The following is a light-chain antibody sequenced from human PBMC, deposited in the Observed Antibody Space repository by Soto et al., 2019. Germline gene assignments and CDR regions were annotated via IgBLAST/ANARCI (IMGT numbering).Light chain of an antibody. V-gene: IGLV2-23*01. Sequence: QSALTQPASVSGSPGQSITISCSGTSSDVGSYNLVSWYQQHPGKAPKIMIYEGNKRPSGVSNRVSGSKSGNMASLTISGLQAEDEADYYCCSHAGSDTYVYGSGTKVTVL. CDR1: SSDVGSYNL. CDR2: EGN. J-gene: IGLJ1*01. CDR3: CSHAGSDTYV.